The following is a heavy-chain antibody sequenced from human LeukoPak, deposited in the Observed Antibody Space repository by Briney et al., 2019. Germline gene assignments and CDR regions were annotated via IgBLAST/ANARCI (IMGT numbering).Heavy chain of an antibody. Sequence: GGSLRLSCAASGFTVINNYMTWVRQAPGKGLEWVSIIYSGGSTYYADSVEGRFTISRDNSKNTVYLQMNSLRAEDTAVYYCARTRWNGGDSWGQGTLVTVSS. CDR3: ARTRWNGGDS. D-gene: IGHD2-8*01. J-gene: IGHJ4*02. CDR1: GFTVINNY. CDR2: IYSGGST. V-gene: IGHV3-53*01.